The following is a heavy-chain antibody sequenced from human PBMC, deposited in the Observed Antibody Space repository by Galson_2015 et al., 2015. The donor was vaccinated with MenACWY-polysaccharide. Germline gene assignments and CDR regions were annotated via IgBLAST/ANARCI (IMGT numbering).Heavy chain of an antibody. V-gene: IGHV6-1*01. J-gene: IGHJ3*02. Sequence: CAISGDSVSSNSAAWNWIRQSPSRGLEWLGRTYYRSKWYNDYAVSVKSRITINPDTSKSQFSLQLSSVTAADTAVYYCARGPHVGTDGGDAFDIWGQGTMVTVSS. CDR1: GDSVSSNSAA. CDR2: TYYRSKWYN. CDR3: ARGPHVGTDGGDAFDI. D-gene: IGHD5-24*01.